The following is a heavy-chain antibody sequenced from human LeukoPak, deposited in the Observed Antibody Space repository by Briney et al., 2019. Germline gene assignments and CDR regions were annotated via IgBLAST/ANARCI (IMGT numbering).Heavy chain of an antibody. D-gene: IGHD2/OR15-2a*01. Sequence: ASVKVSCKASGYTFTGYYMHWVRQAPGQGLEWMGWINPNSGDTKYAQKFQGRVTMTRDTSISTAYMELRSLRSAGTAVCYCVRENSLDPWGQGTLVSVSS. CDR2: INPNSGDT. J-gene: IGHJ5*02. V-gene: IGHV1-2*02. CDR1: GYTFTGYY. CDR3: VRENSLDP.